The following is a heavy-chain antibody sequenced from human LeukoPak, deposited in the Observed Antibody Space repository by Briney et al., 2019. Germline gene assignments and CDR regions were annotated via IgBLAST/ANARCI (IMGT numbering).Heavy chain of an antibody. J-gene: IGHJ4*02. CDR1: GFTFSSYA. Sequence: PGGSLRLSCAASGFTFSSYAMSWVRQAPGKGLEWVSAISGSGGSTYYADSVKGRFTISRDNSKNTLYLQMNSLRAEDTAVYYCAKDYSSSWYWSYFDYWGQGTLVTVSS. CDR3: AKDYSSSWYWSYFDY. CDR2: ISGSGGST. V-gene: IGHV3-23*01. D-gene: IGHD6-13*01.